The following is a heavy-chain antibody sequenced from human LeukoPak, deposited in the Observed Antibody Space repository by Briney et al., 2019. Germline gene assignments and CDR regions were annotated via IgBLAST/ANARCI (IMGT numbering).Heavy chain of an antibody. Sequence: GSLRLSCAASGFTFSSYAMSWVCQAPGKGLEWVSAISGSGGSTYYADSVKGRFTISRDNSKNTLYLQMNSLRAEDTAVYYCAKAKTGTHTIDAFDIWGQGTMVTVSS. J-gene: IGHJ3*02. CDR2: ISGSGGST. D-gene: IGHD1-1*01. CDR3: AKAKTGTHTIDAFDI. CDR1: GFTFSSYA. V-gene: IGHV3-23*01.